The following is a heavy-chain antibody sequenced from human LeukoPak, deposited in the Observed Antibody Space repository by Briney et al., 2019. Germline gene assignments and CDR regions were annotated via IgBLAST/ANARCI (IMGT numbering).Heavy chain of an antibody. V-gene: IGHV3-74*01. CDR1: GFTFSNYW. CDR2: INSDGINT. D-gene: IGHD4-17*01. Sequence: GGSLRLSCAASGFTFSNYWMHWVRQAPGKGLVWVSRINSDGINTSYADSVKGRFTISRDNAKNTLNLQMNSLRAEDTAVYYCARTTVTYIRYYYYMDVWGKGTTVTVSS. J-gene: IGHJ6*03. CDR3: ARTTVTYIRYYYYMDV.